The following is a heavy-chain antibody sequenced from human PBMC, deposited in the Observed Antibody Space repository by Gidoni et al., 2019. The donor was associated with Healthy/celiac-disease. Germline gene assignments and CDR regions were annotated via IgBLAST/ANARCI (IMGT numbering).Heavy chain of an antibody. D-gene: IGHD4-17*01. Sequence: EVPLLESGGGLVQPGGSLRLSCAASGFTFSSYAMSWVRQAPGKGLEWGSAISGSGGSTYYADAVKGRFNISRDNSKNTLYLQMNSLRAEDTAVYYCAKDADYGDYVGDWFDPWGQGTLVTVSS. CDR3: AKDADYGDYVGDWFDP. CDR2: ISGSGGST. CDR1: GFTFSSYA. J-gene: IGHJ5*02. V-gene: IGHV3-23*01.